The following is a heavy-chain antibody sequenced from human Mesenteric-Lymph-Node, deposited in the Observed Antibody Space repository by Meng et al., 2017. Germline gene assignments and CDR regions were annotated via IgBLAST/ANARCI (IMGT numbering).Heavy chain of an antibody. J-gene: IGHJ4*02. CDR3: ATAVPNGKRFES. Sequence: GGSLRLSCAASGFDFNKYWMYWVRQAPGKGLEWVSAFSDSGGYTPYADSVRGRFTISRDNSKNTLYLQMNSLRAEDTAVYYCATAVPNGKRFESWGQGTLVTVSS. D-gene: IGHD2-8*01. CDR2: FSDSGGYT. CDR1: GFDFNKYW. V-gene: IGHV3-23*01.